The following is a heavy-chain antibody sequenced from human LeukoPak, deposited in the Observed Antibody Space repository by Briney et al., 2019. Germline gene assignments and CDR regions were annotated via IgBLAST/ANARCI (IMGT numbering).Heavy chain of an antibody. J-gene: IGHJ6*02. CDR3: ARDGRVTMVRGVILGYYYYGMDV. CDR1: GYTFTSYY. D-gene: IGHD3-10*01. Sequence: GASVKVSCKASGYTFTSYYMHWVRQAPGQGLEWMGMINPSGGSTSYAQKFQGRVTMTRDTSTSTVYMELSSLRSEDTAVYYCARDGRVTMVRGVILGYYYYGMDVWGQGTTVTVSS. CDR2: INPSGGST. V-gene: IGHV1-46*01.